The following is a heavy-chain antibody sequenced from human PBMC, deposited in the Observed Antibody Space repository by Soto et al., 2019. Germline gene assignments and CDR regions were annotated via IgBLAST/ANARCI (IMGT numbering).Heavy chain of an antibody. D-gene: IGHD3-16*01. CDR2: SIPLLGTA. CDR3: ARLKGGLDY. CDR1: GGVITNFT. V-gene: IGHV1-69*08. J-gene: IGHJ4*02. Sequence: QVQLVQSGAEVKKPGSSVKVSCKASGGVITNFTLSWVRQAPGQGLGWMGRSIPLLGTANLAQNFQGRLTLLAATSTNTVSLELRSLRFGVRAMYYCARLKGGLDYWGQGTLVSVSS.